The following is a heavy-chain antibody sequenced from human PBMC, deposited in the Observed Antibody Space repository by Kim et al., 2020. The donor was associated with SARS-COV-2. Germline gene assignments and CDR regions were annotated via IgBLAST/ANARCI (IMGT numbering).Heavy chain of an antibody. D-gene: IGHD2-8*02. CDR1: GYTLSDYY. Sequence: ASVKVSCKASGYTLSDYYIHWVRRAPGQGPEWMGRINCKSGGTNYAQRFQGRLTMTRDTSINTAYMEFYNLKSDDTAVFYCAREAAGSGGRDHFDCWGQGTLVTVSS. CDR2: INCKSGGT. J-gene: IGHJ4*02. V-gene: IGHV1-2*06. CDR3: AREAAGSGGRDHFDC.